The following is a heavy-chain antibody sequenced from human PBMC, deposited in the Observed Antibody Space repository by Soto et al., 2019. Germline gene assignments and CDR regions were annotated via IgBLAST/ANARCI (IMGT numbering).Heavy chain of an antibody. V-gene: IGHV1-18*01. J-gene: IGHJ6*02. CDR3: ARDQSGSYFLYYYYGMDV. CDR1: GYTFTSYA. Sequence: ASVKVSCKASGYTFTSYAISWVRQAPGQGLEWMGWISAYNGNTNYAQKLQGRVTMTTDTSTSTAYMELRSLRSDDTAVYYCARDQSGSYFLYYYYGMDVWGQGTTVTVSS. D-gene: IGHD1-26*01. CDR2: ISAYNGNT.